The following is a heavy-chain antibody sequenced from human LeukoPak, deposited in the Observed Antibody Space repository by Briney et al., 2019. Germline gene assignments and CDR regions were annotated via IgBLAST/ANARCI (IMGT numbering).Heavy chain of an antibody. V-gene: IGHV1-2*02. CDR2: INPHSGGT. CDR1: GYTFTEYY. CDR3: ARGSWDAFDI. J-gene: IGHJ3*02. Sequence: ASAKVSCKASGYTFTEYYMHWVRQAPGQGLEWMGRINPHSGGTKYAQKFQGRVTMTRDTSISTAYMELTRLASDDTAVYYCARGSWDAFDIWGPGTLVTVSS.